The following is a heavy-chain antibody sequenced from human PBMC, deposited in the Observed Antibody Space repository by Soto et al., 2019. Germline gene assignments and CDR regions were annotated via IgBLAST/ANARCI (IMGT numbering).Heavy chain of an antibody. CDR2: ISGSGGST. V-gene: IGHV3-23*01. CDR1: GFTFSSYA. Sequence: GGSLRLSCAASGFTFSSYAMSWVRQAPGKGLEWVSAISGSGGSTYYADSVKGRFTISRDNSKNTLYLQMNSLRAEDTAVYYCAKDERSQLLYGGGDPDAFDIWGQGTMVTVSS. CDR3: AKDERSQLLYGGGDPDAFDI. D-gene: IGHD2-2*02. J-gene: IGHJ3*02.